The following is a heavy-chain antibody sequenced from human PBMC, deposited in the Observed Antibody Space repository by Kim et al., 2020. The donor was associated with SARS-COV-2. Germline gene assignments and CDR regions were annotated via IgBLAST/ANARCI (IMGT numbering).Heavy chain of an antibody. CDR3: AREGHEGGYLT. CDR2: NK. V-gene: IGHV1-3*01. J-gene: IGHJ3*01. D-gene: IGHD5-12*01. Sequence: NKRSLQKLQGRVTTTRDTSASTAYMELNSLRSEDTAVYYCAREGHEGGYLTWGQGTMVTVSS.